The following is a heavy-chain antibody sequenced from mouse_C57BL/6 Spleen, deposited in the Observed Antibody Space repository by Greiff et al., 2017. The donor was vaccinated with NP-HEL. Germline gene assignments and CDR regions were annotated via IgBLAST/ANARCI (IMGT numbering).Heavy chain of an antibody. CDR3: TRETDYYGSSGYFDY. CDR2: ISSGGDYI. D-gene: IGHD1-1*01. CDR1: GFTFSSYA. V-gene: IGHV5-9-1*02. J-gene: IGHJ2*01. Sequence: EVQLVESGEGLVKPGGSLKLSCAASGFTFSSYAMSWVRQTPEKRLEWVAYISSGGDYIYYADTVKGRFTISRDNARNTLYLQMSSLKSEDTAMYYCTRETDYYGSSGYFDYWGQGTTLTVSS.